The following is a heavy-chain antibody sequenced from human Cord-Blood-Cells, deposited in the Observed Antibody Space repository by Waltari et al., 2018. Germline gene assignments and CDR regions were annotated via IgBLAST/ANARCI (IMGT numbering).Heavy chain of an antibody. CDR3: AKEGVSDAFDI. CDR1: GLTFGSYA. J-gene: IGHJ3*02. Sequence: EVQLLESGGGLVQPGGSLRLSSAASGLTFGSYAMRRCRQAPGKGLEWVSAISGSGGSTYYADSVKGRFTISRDNSKNTLYLQMHSLRAEETAVYYCAKEGVSDAFDIWGQGTMVTVSS. V-gene: IGHV3-23*01. CDR2: ISGSGGST.